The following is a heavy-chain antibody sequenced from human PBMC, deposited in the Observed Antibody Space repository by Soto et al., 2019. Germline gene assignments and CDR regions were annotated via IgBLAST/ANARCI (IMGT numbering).Heavy chain of an antibody. V-gene: IGHV3-48*02. CDR1: GLSVYTSA. CDR3: ARVIGYSYGFPSGMAV. CDR2: ISGGSTTI. Sequence: PWGSTEIASAASGLSVYTSAEAWVCKSPGQGLEWVSYISGGSTTIYYTDSVKGRFTISRDNGKNSLYLQMNSLRDEDTAVYYCARVIGYSYGFPSGMAVRRQRTTVPVSS. J-gene: IGHJ6*02. D-gene: IGHD5-18*01.